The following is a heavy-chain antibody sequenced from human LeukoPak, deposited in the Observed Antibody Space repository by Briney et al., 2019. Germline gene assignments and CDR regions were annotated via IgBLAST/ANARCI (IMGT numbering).Heavy chain of an antibody. J-gene: IGHJ4*02. CDR3: AKAHYTSSWPLDY. Sequence: GGSLRLSCTASGFTFSTYAMSWVRQAPGKGLEWVSAISASGNTAYYADSLKGRLTISRDNSKDTLFLQMNDLRAEDTALYYCAKAHYTSSWPLDYWGRGTLVTVSS. V-gene: IGHV3-23*01. CDR2: ISASGNTA. D-gene: IGHD6-13*01. CDR1: GFTFSTYA.